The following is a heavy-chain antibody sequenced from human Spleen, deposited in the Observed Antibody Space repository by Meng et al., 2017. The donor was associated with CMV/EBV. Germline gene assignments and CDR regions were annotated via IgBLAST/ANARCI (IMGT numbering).Heavy chain of an antibody. D-gene: IGHD6-13*01. Sequence: SETLSLTCAVYGGSFSGYYWSWIRQPPGKGLEWIGSIYYSGSTNYNPSLNSRFTISIDTSKSQFSLKVFSVTAADTAVYYCARTSSWYASDSWGQGALVTVSS. CDR1: GGSFSGYY. CDR3: ARTSSWYASDS. V-gene: IGHV4-59*01. CDR2: IYYSGST. J-gene: IGHJ4*02.